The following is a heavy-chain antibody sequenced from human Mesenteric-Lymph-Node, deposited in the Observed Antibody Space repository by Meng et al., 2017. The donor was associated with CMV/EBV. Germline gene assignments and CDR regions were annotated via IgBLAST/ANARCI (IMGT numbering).Heavy chain of an antibody. V-gene: IGHV4-59*01. CDR2: IYYSGST. D-gene: IGHD3-3*01. CDR1: GGSISSYY. J-gene: IGHJ6*02. Sequence: GSLRLSCTVSGGSISSYYWSWIRQPPGKGLEWIGYIYYSGSTNYNPSLKSRVTISVDTSKNQFSLKLSSVTAADTAVYYCARGIRDDFWSGYFYYYGMDVWGQGTTVTVSS. CDR3: ARGIRDDFWSGYFYYYGMDV.